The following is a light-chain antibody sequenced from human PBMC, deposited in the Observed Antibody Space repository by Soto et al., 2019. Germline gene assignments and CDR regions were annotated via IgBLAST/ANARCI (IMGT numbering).Light chain of an antibody. CDR2: GVS. CDR3: ISYTRSSTSNV. Sequence: QPALAQPASVSGSPGQSITISCSGTRSDIGSYIYVAWYQQFPGKTPKILIYGVSNRPSGVSSRFSGSKSANTASLTISGLYPDDEADYPCISYTRSSTSNVFGSETKRTL. CDR1: RSDIGSYIY. V-gene: IGLV2-14*01. J-gene: IGLJ1*01.